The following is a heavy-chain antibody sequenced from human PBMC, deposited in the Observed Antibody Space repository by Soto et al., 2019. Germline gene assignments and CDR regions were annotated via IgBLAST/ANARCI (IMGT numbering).Heavy chain of an antibody. CDR3: AKNQGVELVPLATVDWFDP. J-gene: IGHJ5*02. V-gene: IGHV3-23*01. Sequence: GGSLRLSCAASGFIFENFDMSWVRQAPGKGLEWISSISGSGFKKYYADSVKGRFTISRDNSKSTVYLELNNLSAEDTAVYHCAKNQGVELVPLATVDWFDPWGQGSVVTVSS. CDR1: GFIFENFD. D-gene: IGHD1-26*01. CDR2: ISGSGFKK.